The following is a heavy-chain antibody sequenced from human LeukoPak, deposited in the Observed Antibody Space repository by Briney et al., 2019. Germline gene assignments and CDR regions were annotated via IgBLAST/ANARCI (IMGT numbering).Heavy chain of an antibody. J-gene: IGHJ4*02. Sequence: SETLSLTCAVYGGSFSGYYWSWIRQPPGKGLEWIGEINHSGSTNYNPSLKSRVTISVDTSKNQFSLKLSSVTAADTAVYYCARGARYVWGSYLTTFDYWGQGTLVTVSS. CDR2: INHSGST. CDR1: GGSFSGYY. V-gene: IGHV4-34*01. CDR3: ARGARYVWGSYLTTFDY. D-gene: IGHD3-16*02.